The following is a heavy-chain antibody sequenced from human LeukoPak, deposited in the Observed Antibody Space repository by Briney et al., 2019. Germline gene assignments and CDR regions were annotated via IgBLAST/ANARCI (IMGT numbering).Heavy chain of an antibody. CDR1: GFTFSSYA. CDR2: ISGSGGNT. Sequence: GGSLRLSCAASGFTFSSYAMTWVRQAPGKGLEWVSAISGSGGNTYCADSMKGRFTISRDNAKNTLYLQMNSLRVEDTAVYYCARAGNYRFDYWGQGSLVTVSS. V-gene: IGHV3-23*01. CDR3: ARAGNYRFDY. J-gene: IGHJ4*02. D-gene: IGHD4-11*01.